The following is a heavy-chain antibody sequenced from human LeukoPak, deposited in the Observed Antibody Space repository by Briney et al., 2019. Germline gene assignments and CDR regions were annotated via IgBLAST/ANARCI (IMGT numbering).Heavy chain of an antibody. CDR3: ARGDSWNSYYYYYMDV. D-gene: IGHD1-7*01. CDR1: GVAFSSYS. CDR2: ISSSSSSI. J-gene: IGHJ6*03. V-gene: IGHV3-48*04. Sequence: GGSLRLSCAASGVAFSSYSMNWVRQAPGKGLEWVSYISSSSSSIYYADSVKGRFTISRDNAKSSLYLQMNSLRAEDTAVYYCARGDSWNSYYYYYMDVRGKGTTVTVSS.